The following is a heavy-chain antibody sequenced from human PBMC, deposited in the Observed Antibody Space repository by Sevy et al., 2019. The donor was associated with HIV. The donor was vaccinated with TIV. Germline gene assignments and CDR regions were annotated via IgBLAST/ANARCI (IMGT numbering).Heavy chain of an antibody. J-gene: IGHJ4*02. CDR1: GFSFSSYW. V-gene: IGHV3-7*04. CDR2: IKQDESEK. Sequence: GGSLRISCAASGFSFSSYWMHWVRQAPGKGLEWVANIKQDESEKYYVASVKGRFTISRDNAKNSVYLQMNSLRPEDTAIYYCARGNSGSLDYRGQGTLVTVSS. D-gene: IGHD3-22*01. CDR3: ARGNSGSLDY.